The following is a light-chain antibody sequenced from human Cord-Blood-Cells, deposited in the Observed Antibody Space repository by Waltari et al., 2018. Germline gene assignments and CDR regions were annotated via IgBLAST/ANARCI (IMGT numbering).Light chain of an antibody. Sequence: SYVLTQPPSVSVAPGKTARLTCGGNNIGSKSVHWYQQKPGQAPVLVIYYDSDRPSGIPERFSGSNSGNTATLTISRVEAGDEAVYYCQVWDSSSDHYVFGTGTKVTVL. V-gene: IGLV3-21*04. CDR3: QVWDSSSDHYV. J-gene: IGLJ1*01. CDR2: YDS. CDR1: NIGSKS.